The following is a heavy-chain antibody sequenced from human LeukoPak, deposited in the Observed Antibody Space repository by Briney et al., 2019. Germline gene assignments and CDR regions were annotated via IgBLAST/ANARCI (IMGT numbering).Heavy chain of an antibody. V-gene: IGHV1-18*01. Sequence: ASVKVSCKASGYTFTSYDINWVRQAPGQGLEWMGWISAYNGNTNYAQKLQGRVTMTTDTSTSTAYMELRSLRSDDTAVYYCARDHVSLITMIVVASGWFDPWGQGTLVTVSS. CDR3: ARDHVSLITMIVVASGWFDP. CDR2: ISAYNGNT. D-gene: IGHD3-22*01. CDR1: GYTFTSYD. J-gene: IGHJ5*02.